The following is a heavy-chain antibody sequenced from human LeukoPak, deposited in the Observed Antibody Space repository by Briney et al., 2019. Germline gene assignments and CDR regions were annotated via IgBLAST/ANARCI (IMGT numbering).Heavy chain of an antibody. CDR1: GFTFSRHR. Sequence: GGSLRLSCAGSGFTFSRHRMHWVRHVPGKGLVWVSRMNSDGSRTSYADSVKGRFIISRDNAKNTLYLQMNSLRAGDTAVYYCTSDSVDTAVGIDYWGQGTLVTVSS. J-gene: IGHJ4*02. CDR2: MNSDGSRT. CDR3: TSDSVDTAVGIDY. V-gene: IGHV3-74*01. D-gene: IGHD5-18*01.